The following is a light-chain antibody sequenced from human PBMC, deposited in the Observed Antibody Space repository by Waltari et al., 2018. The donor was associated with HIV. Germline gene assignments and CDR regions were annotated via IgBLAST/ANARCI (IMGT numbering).Light chain of an antibody. CDR2: WAS. J-gene: IGKJ1*01. V-gene: IGKV4-1*01. CDR1: QSVLYSSNNKNY. Sequence: DIVMTKSPDSLAVSLGERATIHCKSSQSVLYSSNNKNYLAWYQQKPGRPPKLLIYWASTRESGVPDRFSGSGSGTDFTLTISSLQAEDVAVYYCQQYYRSPRTFGQGTKVEIK. CDR3: QQYYRSPRT.